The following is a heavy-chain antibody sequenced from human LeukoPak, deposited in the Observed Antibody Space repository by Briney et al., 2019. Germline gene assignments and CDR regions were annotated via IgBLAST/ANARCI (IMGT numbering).Heavy chain of an antibody. CDR2: IYPGDSDT. J-gene: IGHJ3*02. Sequence: GESLKISCKGSGYSFTSYWIGWVRQMPGKGLEWMGIIYPGDSDTRYSPSFQGQVTISADKSISTAYQQWSSLKASDTAMYYCARVVAATPPIGAFDIWGQGTMVTVSS. V-gene: IGHV5-51*01. CDR1: GYSFTSYW. CDR3: ARVVAATPPIGAFDI. D-gene: IGHD2-15*01.